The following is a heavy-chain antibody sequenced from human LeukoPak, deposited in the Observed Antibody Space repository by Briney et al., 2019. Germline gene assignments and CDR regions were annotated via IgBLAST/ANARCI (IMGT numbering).Heavy chain of an antibody. CDR1: GFIFRNYG. CDR2: IWYDGSNK. CDR3: AKDTRTATTHGGFDS. V-gene: IGHV3-33*06. Sequence: PGRSLRLSCAASGFIFRNYGMHWVRQAPGKGLEWVAVIWYDGSNKYYADSVKGRFTISRDNSKNTMSLQMNSVTVEDTAVYYCAKDTRTATTHGGFDSWGQGTLVTVSS. D-gene: IGHD1-1*01. J-gene: IGHJ4*02.